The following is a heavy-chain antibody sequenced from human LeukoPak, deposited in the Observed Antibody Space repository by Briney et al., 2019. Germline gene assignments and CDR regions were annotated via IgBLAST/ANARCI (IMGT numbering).Heavy chain of an antibody. CDR2: ISYDGSNK. CDR3: ARDRGGSYSAIDC. CDR1: GFTFSSYV. V-gene: IGHV3-30*04. D-gene: IGHD1-26*01. J-gene: IGHJ4*02. Sequence: GRSLRLSCAASGFTFSSYVMHWVRQAPGKGLEWVAVISYDGSNKYYADSVKGRFTISRDNSKNTLYLLMNSLRAEDTAVYYCARDRGGSYSAIDCWGQGTLVTVSS.